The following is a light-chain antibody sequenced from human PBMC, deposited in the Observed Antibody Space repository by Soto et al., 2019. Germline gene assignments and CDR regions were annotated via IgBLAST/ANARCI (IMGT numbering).Light chain of an antibody. Sequence: DIQMTQSPSSLSASLGDRVTITCQASQDIINYLNWYQQKPGKAPKVLIYDASNLGTGVPSRFSGSGSGTDFTFSISSLQPEDVATYYCQQYDGLPTFGQGTRLEI. J-gene: IGKJ5*01. V-gene: IGKV1-33*01. CDR1: QDIINY. CDR2: DAS. CDR3: QQYDGLPT.